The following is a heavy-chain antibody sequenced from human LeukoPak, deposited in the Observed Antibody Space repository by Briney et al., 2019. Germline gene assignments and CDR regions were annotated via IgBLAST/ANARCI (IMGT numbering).Heavy chain of an antibody. V-gene: IGHV4-59*08. J-gene: IGHJ3*02. D-gene: IGHD4-17*01. CDR2: IYYSGST. CDR3: ARQTMTTADAFDI. Sequence: SETLSFTCTVSGGSISSHFWSWIRQPPGKGLEWIAYIYYSGSTDYNPSLKSRVTISVDTSKNQFSLKLSSVTAADTAVYYCARQTMTTADAFDIWGQGTMVTVSS. CDR1: GGSISSHF.